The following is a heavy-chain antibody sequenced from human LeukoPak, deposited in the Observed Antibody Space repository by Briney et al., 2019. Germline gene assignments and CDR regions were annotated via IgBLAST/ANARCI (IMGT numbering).Heavy chain of an antibody. V-gene: IGHV4-30-2*01. CDR1: GGSISSGGYS. D-gene: IGHD6-13*01. Sequence: PSQTLSLTCAVSGGSISSGGYSWRWIRQPPGKGPEWIGYIYHSGSTYYNPSLKSRVTISVDRSKNQFSLKLSSVTAADTAVYYCARGNSRRVWFDPWGQGTLVTVSS. CDR2: IYHSGST. J-gene: IGHJ5*02. CDR3: ARGNSRRVWFDP.